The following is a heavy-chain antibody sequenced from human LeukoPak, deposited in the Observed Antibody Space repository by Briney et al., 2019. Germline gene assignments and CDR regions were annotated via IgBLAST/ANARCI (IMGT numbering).Heavy chain of an antibody. CDR1: GGSISTYH. J-gene: IGHJ4*02. V-gene: IGHV4-59*01. CDR2: MQSSGIS. Sequence: SETLSLTCSVSGGSISTYHWKWIRKPPGKGLEWIGYMQSSGISNYSPSLKSRVTIFVDTSRNQFALNLSSVTAADTAVYYCARDKQHSYGRYFDHWGQGMLVTVSS. D-gene: IGHD5-18*01. CDR3: ARDKQHSYGRYFDH.